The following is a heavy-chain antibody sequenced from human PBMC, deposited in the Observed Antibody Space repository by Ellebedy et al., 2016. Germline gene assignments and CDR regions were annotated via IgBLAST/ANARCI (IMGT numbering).Heavy chain of an antibody. Sequence: LRLSXAVSGGSISSGGYSWSWIRQPPGKGLEWIGYIYHSGSTYYNPSLKSRVTISVDRSKNQFSLKLSSVTAADTAVYYCARDAPRGGGDAFDIWGQGTMVTVSS. V-gene: IGHV4-30-2*01. J-gene: IGHJ3*02. CDR1: GGSISSGGYS. CDR3: ARDAPRGGGDAFDI. D-gene: IGHD3-10*01. CDR2: IYHSGST.